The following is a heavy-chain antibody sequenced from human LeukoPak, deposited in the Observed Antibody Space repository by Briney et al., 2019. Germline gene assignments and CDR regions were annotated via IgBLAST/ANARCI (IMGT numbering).Heavy chain of an antibody. CDR2: FYPGDSDT. CDR3: ARHRADYYGMDV. J-gene: IGHJ6*02. CDR1: GYSFTNFW. V-gene: IGHV5-51*01. Sequence: GESQKISCKGSGYSFTNFWVGWVRQMPGKGLEWMGIFYPGDSDTRYSPSFQGQVTISADKSISTAYLQWSSLKASDTAMYYCARHRADYYGMDVWGQGTTVTVSS.